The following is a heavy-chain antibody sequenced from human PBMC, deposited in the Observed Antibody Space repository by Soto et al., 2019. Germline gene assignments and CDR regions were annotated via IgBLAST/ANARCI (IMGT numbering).Heavy chain of an antibody. CDR1: GGSISSYY. V-gene: IGHV4-59*01. CDR3: ARDLAARGVFDY. Sequence: SETLSLTCTVSGGSISSYYWSWIRQPPGKGLEWIGYIYYSGSTNYNPSLKSRVTISVDTSKNQFSLKLSSVTAADTAVYYCARDLAARGVFDYWGQGTLVTVSS. CDR2: IYYSGST. J-gene: IGHJ4*02. D-gene: IGHD6-6*01.